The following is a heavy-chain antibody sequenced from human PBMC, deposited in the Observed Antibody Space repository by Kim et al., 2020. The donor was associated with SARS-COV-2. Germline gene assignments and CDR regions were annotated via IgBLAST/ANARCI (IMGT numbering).Heavy chain of an antibody. Sequence: SETLSLTCTISGASISSHYWTWIRQTPGKAPEWIGNIFYTGITDYNPYFKSRITISVDTSKNEFSLNLRDVTAADSAVYFCAAGRGGTYDNVWGQGTLVTVSS. CDR2: IFYTGIT. CDR1: GASISSHY. J-gene: IGHJ4*02. V-gene: IGHV4-59*11. CDR3: AAGRGGTYDNV. D-gene: IGHD3-22*01.